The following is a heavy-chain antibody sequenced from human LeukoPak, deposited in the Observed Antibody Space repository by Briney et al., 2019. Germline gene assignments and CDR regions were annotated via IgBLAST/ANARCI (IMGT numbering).Heavy chain of an antibody. CDR3: AKDQYGGNPQYYFDY. CDR1: GFTFSSYA. Sequence: GGSLRLSCAASGFTFSSYAMSWVRQAPGKGLDWVSAISGSGGNTYYADSVKGRFTISRDNSKNTLYLQMSSLRAEDTAVYYCAKDQYGGNPQYYFDYWGQGTLVTVSS. D-gene: IGHD4-23*01. CDR2: ISGSGGNT. V-gene: IGHV3-23*01. J-gene: IGHJ4*02.